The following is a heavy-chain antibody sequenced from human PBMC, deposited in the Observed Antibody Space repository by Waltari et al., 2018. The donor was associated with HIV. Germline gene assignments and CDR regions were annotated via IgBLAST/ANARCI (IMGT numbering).Heavy chain of an antibody. CDR2: ISGSGGST. Sequence: EVQLLESGGGLVQPGGSLRLSCAASGFTFSSSAMSWVRQAPGKGLEWVSAISGSGGSTYYADSVKGRFTISRDNSKNTLYLQMNSLRAEDTAVYYCAKTTSVSSSWYVWPGSFDFWGQGTLVTVSS. D-gene: IGHD6-13*01. J-gene: IGHJ4*02. CDR1: GFTFSSSA. V-gene: IGHV3-23*01. CDR3: AKTTSVSSSWYVWPGSFDF.